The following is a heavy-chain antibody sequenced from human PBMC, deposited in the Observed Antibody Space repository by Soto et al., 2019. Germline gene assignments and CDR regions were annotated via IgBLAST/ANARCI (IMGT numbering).Heavy chain of an antibody. J-gene: IGHJ6*02. Sequence: SVKVSCKASGGTFSSYAISWVRQAPGQGLEWMGGIIPIFGTANYAQKFQGRVTITADESTSTAYMELSSLRSEDTAVYYCARGVTILGGMDVWGQGTTVTVSS. CDR3: ARGVTILGGMDV. D-gene: IGHD3-9*01. CDR2: IIPIFGTA. V-gene: IGHV1-69*13. CDR1: GGTFSSYA.